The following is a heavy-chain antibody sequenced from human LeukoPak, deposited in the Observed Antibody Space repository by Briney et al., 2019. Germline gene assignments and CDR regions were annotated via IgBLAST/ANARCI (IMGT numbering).Heavy chain of an antibody. D-gene: IGHD1-7*01. V-gene: IGHV3-9*01. Sequence: PGRSLRLSCAASGFTFDDYAMHWVRQAPGKGLEWVSCISWNSGSIGYADSVKGRFTISRDNAKNSLYLQMNSLRAEDTALYYCAKDIVTGTMMAPTYGMDVWGQGTTVTVSS. CDR2: ISWNSGSI. CDR1: GFTFDDYA. CDR3: AKDIVTGTMMAPTYGMDV. J-gene: IGHJ6*02.